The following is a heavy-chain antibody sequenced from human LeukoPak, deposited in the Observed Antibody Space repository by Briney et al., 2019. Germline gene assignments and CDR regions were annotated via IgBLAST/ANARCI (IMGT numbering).Heavy chain of an antibody. V-gene: IGHV3-53*01. CDR3: ARDRHCVNGVCHSPPGMDV. D-gene: IGHD2-8*01. CDR2: TYTGGNS. J-gene: IGHJ6*02. Sequence: GGSLRLSCAASGFTVSSIHMVWVRQAPGKGLEWVSVTYTGGNSYYADSVKGRFAISRDNSKNTVYLQINSLRAEDTAVYYCARDRHCVNGVCHSPPGMDVWGQGTTVTVSS. CDR1: GFTVSSIH.